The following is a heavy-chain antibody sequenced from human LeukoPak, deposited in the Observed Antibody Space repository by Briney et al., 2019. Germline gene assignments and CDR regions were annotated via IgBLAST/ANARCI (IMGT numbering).Heavy chain of an antibody. D-gene: IGHD6-13*01. CDR3: ARELGYSSSWQPPGY. CDR1: GGSISSGSYY. J-gene: IGHJ4*02. Sequence: SETLSLTCTVSGGSISSGSYYWSWIRQPAGKGLEWIGRIYTSGSTNYNPSLKSRVTISVDTSKNQFSLKLSSVTAADTAVYYCARELGYSSSWQPPGYWGQGTLVTVSS. V-gene: IGHV4-61*02. CDR2: IYTSGST.